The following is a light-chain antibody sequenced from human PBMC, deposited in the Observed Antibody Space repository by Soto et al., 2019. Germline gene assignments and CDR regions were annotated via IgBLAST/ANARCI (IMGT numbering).Light chain of an antibody. Sequence: QYALTEPASVSGSPGQSITISCTGTISDVGGYNYVSWYQQHPGKAPKLMIYEVSNRPSGVSNRFSGSRSGNTASLTISGLQAEDEADYYCSSYTTSSTLVFGTGTKVTVL. J-gene: IGLJ1*01. CDR3: SSYTTSSTLV. V-gene: IGLV2-14*01. CDR1: ISDVGGYNY. CDR2: EVS.